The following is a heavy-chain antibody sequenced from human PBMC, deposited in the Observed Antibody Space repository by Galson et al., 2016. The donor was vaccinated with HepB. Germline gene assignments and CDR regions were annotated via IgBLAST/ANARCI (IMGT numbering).Heavy chain of an antibody. D-gene: IGHD2-15*01. J-gene: IGHJ5*02. CDR3: ARVVVGANAEYNWFDP. Sequence: TLSLTCTVSGDSISSGAYYWSWIRQHPRKGLEWIGHIFYRGSTYYNPSLKSRITISVDTSKNQISLNLNSVTAADTAVYYCARVVVGANAEYNWFDPWGQGTLVIVSS. CDR1: GDSISSGAYY. CDR2: IFYRGST. V-gene: IGHV4-31*03.